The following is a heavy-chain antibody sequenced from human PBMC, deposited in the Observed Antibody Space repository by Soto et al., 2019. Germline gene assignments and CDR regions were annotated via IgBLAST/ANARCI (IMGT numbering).Heavy chain of an antibody. CDR3: ARVQGSSWYGGFVRYWYFDL. J-gene: IGHJ2*01. D-gene: IGHD6-13*01. CDR1: GGTFSSYA. Sequence: QVQLVQSGAEVKKPGSSVKVSCKASGGTFSSYAISWVRQAPGQGLEWMGGIIPIFGTANYAQKFQGRVTLTPDESTSTDYMELSSLRSEDTAVYYCARVQGSSWYGGFVRYWYFDLWGRGTLVTVSS. CDR2: IIPIFGTA. V-gene: IGHV1-69*05.